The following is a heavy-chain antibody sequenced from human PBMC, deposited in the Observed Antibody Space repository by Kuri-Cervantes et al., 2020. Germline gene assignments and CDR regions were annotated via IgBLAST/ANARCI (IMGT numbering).Heavy chain of an antibody. CDR3: AREGGASEHYFDS. J-gene: IGHJ4*02. D-gene: IGHD1-26*01. CDR2: IYSGGST. Sequence: GGSLRLSCAAPGFAVSSNYMSWVRQAPGKGLEWVSVIYSGGSTYYAGSVKGRFTISRDNSKNTLYLQMNSLRAEDTAVYYCAREGGASEHYFDSWGQGTLVTVSS. V-gene: IGHV3-53*01. CDR1: GFAVSSNY.